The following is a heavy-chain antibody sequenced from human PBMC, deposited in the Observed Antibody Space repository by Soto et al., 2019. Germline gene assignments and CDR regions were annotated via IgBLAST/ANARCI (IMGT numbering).Heavy chain of an antibody. CDR3: AKGENYYDSSDY. J-gene: IGHJ4*02. V-gene: IGHV3-30*18. CDR2: ISYDGSNK. CDR1: GFTFSSYG. D-gene: IGHD3-22*01. Sequence: QVQLVESGGGVVQPGRSLRLSCAASGFTFSSYGMHWVRQAPGKGLEWVAVISYDGSNKYYADSVKGRFTISRDNSKNTLYLQMNSLRAEDTAVYYCAKGENYYDSSDYWGQGTLVTVSS.